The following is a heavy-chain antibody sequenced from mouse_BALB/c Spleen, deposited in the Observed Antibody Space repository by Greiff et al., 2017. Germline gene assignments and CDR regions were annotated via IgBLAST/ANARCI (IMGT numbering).Heavy chain of an antibody. CDR2: ISYDGSN. CDR1: GYSITSGYY. D-gene: IGHD1-1*01. V-gene: IGHV3-6*02. J-gene: IGHJ3*01. Sequence: EVQLQQSGPGLVKPSQSLSLTCSVTGYSITSGYYWNWIRQFPGNKLEWMGYISYDGSNNYNPSLKNRISITRDTSKNQFFLKLNSVTTEDTATYYCARVGSSFAWFAYWGQGTLVTVSA. CDR3: ARVGSSFAWFAY.